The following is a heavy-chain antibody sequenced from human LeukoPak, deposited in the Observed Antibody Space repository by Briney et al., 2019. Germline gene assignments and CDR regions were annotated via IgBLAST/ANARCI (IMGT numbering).Heavy chain of an antibody. V-gene: IGHV1-69*04. CDR2: IIPILGIA. J-gene: IGHJ1*01. CDR3: AIAAAKYFQH. Sequence: GASVKVSCKASGGTCSSYAISWLRQAPGQGLEWMGRIIPILGIANYAQKFQGRVTITADKSTSTAYMELSSLRSEDTAVYYCAIAAAKYFQHWGQGTLVTVSS. D-gene: IGHD6-13*01. CDR1: GGTCSSYA.